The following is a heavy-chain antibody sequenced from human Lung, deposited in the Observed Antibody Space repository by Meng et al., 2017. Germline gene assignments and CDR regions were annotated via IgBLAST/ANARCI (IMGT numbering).Heavy chain of an antibody. J-gene: IGHJ4*02. CDR3: ARDEDISAAGYLLGDF. CDR2: IDPKSDNT. V-gene: IGHV1-2*06. CDR1: GDTFAAYG. D-gene: IGHD6-13*01. Sequence: QVHLVTSGLGVKGLCVQVKVYCKASGDTFAAYGIQWVRQAPGQGLGWMGRIDPKSDNTHYAQKFQGRVTMTRDTSISTAYMELSGLRSDDTAVYYCARDEDISAAGYLLGDFWGQGTLVTVSS.